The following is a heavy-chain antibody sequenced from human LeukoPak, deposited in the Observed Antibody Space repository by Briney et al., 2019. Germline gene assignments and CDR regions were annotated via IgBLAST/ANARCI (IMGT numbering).Heavy chain of an antibody. CDR1: ELTFSSKP. Sequence: QPGGPLNFPFEPSELTFSSKPRSWVRKAPGKGLEGVPGISGSGGSTYYADSVKGRFTISRDNSKNTLYLQMNSLRAEDTAVYYCVWQWLLLGAFDIWGQGTMVTVSS. CDR3: VWQWLLLGAFDI. J-gene: IGHJ3*02. CDR2: ISGSGGST. V-gene: IGHV3-23*01. D-gene: IGHD6-19*01.